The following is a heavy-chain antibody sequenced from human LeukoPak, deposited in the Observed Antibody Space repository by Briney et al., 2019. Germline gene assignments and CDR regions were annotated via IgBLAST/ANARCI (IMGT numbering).Heavy chain of an antibody. V-gene: IGHV3-74*01. D-gene: IGHD6-19*01. CDR1: GFTFSSRW. J-gene: IGHJ4*02. CDR2: VKNDGTT. Sequence: GGALRLSCADSRFTSGFTFSSRWMHWVRQAPGKGLVWVSLVKNDGTTNYADSVKGRFTVSRDNAKNTMYLQMNNLRVEDTALYFCHPLGYTSNWGQGTLVTVSS. CDR3: HPLGYTSN.